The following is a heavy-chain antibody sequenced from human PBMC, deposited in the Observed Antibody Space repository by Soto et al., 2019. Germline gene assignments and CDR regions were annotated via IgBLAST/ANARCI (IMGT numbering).Heavy chain of an antibody. CDR2: MNPNSGHT. D-gene: IGHD3-22*01. Sequence: ASVKVSCKASGYSFTSYDINWVRQAPGQGLEWMGWMNPNSGHTDYSQKFQGRVTMTRDTSITTAYMRLSSLTSEDTAVYFCATHAYYYDSSGRRDAFDLWGQGTMVTVSS. V-gene: IGHV1-8*01. J-gene: IGHJ3*01. CDR3: ATHAYYYDSSGRRDAFDL. CDR1: GYSFTSYD.